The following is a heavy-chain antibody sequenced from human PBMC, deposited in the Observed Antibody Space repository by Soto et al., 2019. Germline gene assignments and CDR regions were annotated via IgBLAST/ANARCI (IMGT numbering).Heavy chain of an antibody. CDR1: GCSISRVGYY. D-gene: IGHD2-15*01. CDR2: IYYSGST. CDR3: ARGGNPWARPSYGMDV. J-gene: IGHJ6*02. V-gene: IGHV4-31*03. Sequence: SETLCLTCTVSGCSISRVGYYWSWIRQHPGKGLEWIGYIYYSGSTYYNPSLKSRVTISVDTSKSQFSLKLSSVTAADTAVYYCARGGNPWARPSYGMDVWGQGTTVTVSS.